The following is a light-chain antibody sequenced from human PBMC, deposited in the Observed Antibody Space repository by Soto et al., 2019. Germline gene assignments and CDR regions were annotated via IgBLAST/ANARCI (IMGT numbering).Light chain of an antibody. CDR2: EVS. Sequence: QSALSQPASVSGSPGQSITISCTGTSSDVGSNDLVSWYQQHPGKAPKLMIYEVSKRHSGISNRFSGSKAGNTASLTISGLQAAVECYYYCCYFGGRGASYAVGAGT. J-gene: IGLJ1*01. CDR3: CYFGGRGASYA. V-gene: IGLV2-23*02. CDR1: SSDVGSNDL.